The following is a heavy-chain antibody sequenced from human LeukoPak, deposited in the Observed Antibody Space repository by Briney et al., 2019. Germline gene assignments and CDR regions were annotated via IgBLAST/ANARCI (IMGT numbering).Heavy chain of an antibody. Sequence: GGSLRLSCAASGTTFEDYAMHWVRQAPGKGLEWVSYISSSSSTIYYADSVKGRFTISRDNAKNSLYLQMNSLRDEDTAVYYCARDLTVTSGYWGQGTLVTVSS. CDR1: GTTFEDYA. J-gene: IGHJ4*02. D-gene: IGHD4-17*01. CDR2: ISSSSSTI. CDR3: ARDLTVTSGY. V-gene: IGHV3-48*02.